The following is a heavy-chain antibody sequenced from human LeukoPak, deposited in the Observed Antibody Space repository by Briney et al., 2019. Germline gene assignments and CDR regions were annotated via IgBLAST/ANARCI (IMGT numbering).Heavy chain of an antibody. D-gene: IGHD2-8*01. CDR3: AKSRKMVGAFDI. J-gene: IGHJ3*02. CDR2: INPNINGT. V-gene: IGHV1-2*02. Sequence: ASVKVSCKASGYTFTGYYIHWVRQAPGQGLEWMGWINPNINGTNYAQKFQGRVTMTGDRSISTAYMELSSLRSDDTAVYYCAKSRKMVGAFDIWGQGTIVTVSS. CDR1: GYTFTGYY.